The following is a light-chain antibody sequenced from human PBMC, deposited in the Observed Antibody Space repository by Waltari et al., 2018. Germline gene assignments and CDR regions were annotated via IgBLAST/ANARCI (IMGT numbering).Light chain of an antibody. V-gene: IGLV1-44*01. CDR3: AAWDDSLNGPVV. CDR1: SSKLGRNH. Sequence: QSVLTQPPSASGTPGQRVTISCSGSSSKLGRNHVNWYQQLPGTAPKLLIYSNNQRPSGVPDRFSGSKSGTSASLAISGLQSEDEADYYCAAWDDSLNGPVVFGGGTKLTVL. J-gene: IGLJ2*01. CDR2: SNN.